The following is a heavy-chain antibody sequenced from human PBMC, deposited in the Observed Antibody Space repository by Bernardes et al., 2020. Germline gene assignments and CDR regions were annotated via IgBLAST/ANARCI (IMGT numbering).Heavy chain of an antibody. J-gene: IGHJ4*02. D-gene: IGHD5-12*01. CDR1: GFPFRNYA. V-gene: IGHV3-30-3*01. Sequence: GGSLRLSCAGSGFPFRNYAMFWLRQAPGKGLGWVAVISSDPDNWSYADSVKGRFIISRDNSKNTLYLQMDSLTADDTAVYYCANGGLYSGAYYWGQGTLVTVSS. CDR2: ISSDPDNW. CDR3: ANGGLYSGAYY.